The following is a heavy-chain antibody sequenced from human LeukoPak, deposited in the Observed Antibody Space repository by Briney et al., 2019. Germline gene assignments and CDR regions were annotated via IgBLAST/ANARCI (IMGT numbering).Heavy chain of an antibody. J-gene: IGHJ4*02. D-gene: IGHD2-2*01. Sequence: ASVKVSCKASGCTFNGYFMHWVRQAPGQGLDWMGWINPNSGGTNYAQKFQGRVTMTRDTSISTAYMELSRLRSDDTAVYYCASSIVYCSSTSCYFNWGQGTLVTVSS. CDR2: INPNSGGT. V-gene: IGHV1-2*02. CDR3: ASSIVYCSSTSCYFN. CDR1: GCTFNGYF.